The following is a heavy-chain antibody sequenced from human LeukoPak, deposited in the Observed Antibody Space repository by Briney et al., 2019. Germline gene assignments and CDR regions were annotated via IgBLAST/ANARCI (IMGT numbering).Heavy chain of an antibody. CDR3: ARGLIGYCSGGSCYWFDP. Sequence: SETLSLTCVVSGDSISSNKWWSWVRQPPGKGLXWIGEIYHSGSTNYNPSLKSRVTISVDKSTNQFSLKLSSVTAADTAVYYCARGLIGYCSGGSCYWFDPWGQGTLVTVSS. J-gene: IGHJ5*02. CDR2: IYHSGST. V-gene: IGHV4-4*02. CDR1: GDSISSNKW. D-gene: IGHD2-15*01.